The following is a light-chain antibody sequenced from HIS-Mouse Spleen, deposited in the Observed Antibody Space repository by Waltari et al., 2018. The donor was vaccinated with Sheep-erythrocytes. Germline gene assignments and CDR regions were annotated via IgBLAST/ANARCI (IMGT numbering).Light chain of an antibody. V-gene: IGLV2-11*02. CDR3: CSYAGSYNHV. CDR2: DVS. CDR1: RSEVGGYNH. Sequence: QSALTQPRSVSGSPGQSVTIPCTGTRSEVGGYNHVTWYQQHPGKAPKLMIYDVSKRPSGVPDRFSGSKSGNTASLTISGLQAEDEADYYCCSYAGSYNHVFATGTKVTVL. J-gene: IGLJ1*01.